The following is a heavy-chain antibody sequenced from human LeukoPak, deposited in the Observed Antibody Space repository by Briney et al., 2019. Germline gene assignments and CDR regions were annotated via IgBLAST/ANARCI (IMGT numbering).Heavy chain of an antibody. CDR1: GFTFSSYA. D-gene: IGHD3-22*01. V-gene: IGHV3-64*01. Sequence: GGSLRLSYAASGFTFSSYAMHWVRQAPGKGLEYVSAISSNGGSTYYANSVKGRFTISRDNSKNTLYLQMGSLRAEDMAVYYCARSDSSGYPDYYYYYMDVWGKGTTVTVSS. J-gene: IGHJ6*03. CDR2: ISSNGGST. CDR3: ARSDSSGYPDYYYYYMDV.